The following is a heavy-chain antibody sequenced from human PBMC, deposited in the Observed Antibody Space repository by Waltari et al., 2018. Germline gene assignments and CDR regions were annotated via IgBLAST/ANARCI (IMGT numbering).Heavy chain of an antibody. Sequence: EVQLVESGGGLVQPGGSLRLSCAASGFTFSSYWMSWVRQAPGKGREWVANIKQDGREKEHVESVKGRINSARDNAKNSLYLQMDSLRAEDTAVYYCARDQSGYSSSCPLDYWGQGTLVTVSS. D-gene: IGHD6-13*01. CDR2: IKQDGREK. CDR3: ARDQSGYSSSCPLDY. CDR1: GFTFSSYW. J-gene: IGHJ4*02. V-gene: IGHV3-7*01.